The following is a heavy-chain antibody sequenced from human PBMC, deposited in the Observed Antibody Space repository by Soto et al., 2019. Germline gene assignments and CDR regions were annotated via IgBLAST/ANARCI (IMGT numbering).Heavy chain of an antibody. CDR1: GYIFTSYA. CDR2: INTGDGNT. D-gene: IGHD1-26*01. V-gene: IGHV1-3*04. Sequence: ASVKVSCKASGYIFTSYAMHWVRQAPGQRLEWMGWINTGDGNTKYSQKLQGRVTITRDTSASTAYMELSSLTSEDAAVFYCARDVSGTYYYYGMDVWGQGPRSPSP. J-gene: IGHJ6*02. CDR3: ARDVSGTYYYYGMDV.